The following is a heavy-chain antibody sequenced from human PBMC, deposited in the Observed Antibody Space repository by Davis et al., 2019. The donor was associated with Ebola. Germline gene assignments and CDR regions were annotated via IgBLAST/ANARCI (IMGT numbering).Heavy chain of an antibody. V-gene: IGHV1-69*06. CDR1: GGTFSSYA. J-gene: IGHJ4*02. Sequence: AASVKVSCKASGGTFSSYAISWVRQAPGQGLEWMGGIIPILGPGNYGQKFQGRVTITADKSTSTAYMELSSLRYEDTAVYYCAGEGGYSSGWPYFDNWGQGILVTVSS. CDR2: IIPILGPG. CDR3: AGEGGYSSGWPYFDN. D-gene: IGHD6-19*01.